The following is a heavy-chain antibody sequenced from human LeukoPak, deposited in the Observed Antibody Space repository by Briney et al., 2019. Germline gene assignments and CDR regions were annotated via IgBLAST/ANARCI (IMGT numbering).Heavy chain of an antibody. Sequence: GGSLRLSCAASGFTFSDYYMSWIRQAPGKGLEWVSYISSSGSTIYYADSVKGRFTISRDNAKNSLYLQMNSLRAEDAAVYYCAKGPLIEVAGTTWDYWGPGTLVTVSS. CDR1: GFTFSDYY. D-gene: IGHD6-19*01. J-gene: IGHJ4*02. CDR3: AKGPLIEVAGTTWDY. CDR2: ISSSGSTI. V-gene: IGHV3-11*01.